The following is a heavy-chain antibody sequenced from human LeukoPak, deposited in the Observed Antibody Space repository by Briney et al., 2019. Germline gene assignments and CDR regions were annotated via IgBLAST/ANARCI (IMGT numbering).Heavy chain of an antibody. V-gene: IGHV3-30*02. CDR3: ATYLPDCSSTSCRDY. CDR1: GFTFSSYG. D-gene: IGHD2-2*01. Sequence: GGSLRLSCAASGFTFSSYGMHWVRQAPGKGLEWVAFIRYDGSNKYYADSVKGRFTISRDNSKNTLYLQMNSLRAVDTAVYYCATYLPDCSSTSCRDYWGQGTLVTVSS. J-gene: IGHJ4*02. CDR2: IRYDGSNK.